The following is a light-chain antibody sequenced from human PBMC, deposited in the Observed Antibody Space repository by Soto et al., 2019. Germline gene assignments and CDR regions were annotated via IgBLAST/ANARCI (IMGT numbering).Light chain of an antibody. J-gene: IGLJ1*01. CDR1: SSDVGGYNY. CDR2: DVS. Sequence: QSALIQPAAVSGSPGQWITISCTGTSSDVGGYNYVSWYQQHPGKAPKLMIYDVSDRPSGVSNRFFGSKSGNTASLTISGLPAEDEADYYCSSYTSSSTQVFGTGTKVTVL. V-gene: IGLV2-14*01. CDR3: SSYTSSSTQV.